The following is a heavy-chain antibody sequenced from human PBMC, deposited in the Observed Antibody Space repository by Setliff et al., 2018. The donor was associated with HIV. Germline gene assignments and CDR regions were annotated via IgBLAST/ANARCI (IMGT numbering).Heavy chain of an antibody. D-gene: IGHD2-15*01. CDR1: GYSFTSYW. Sequence: HGESLKISCKGSGYSFTSYWIGWVRQMPGKGLEWMGIIYPGDSDTRYSPSFQSQVTISAEKSISNCYPQWSSLKASDTAMYYCASGATGNLEDLDIWGQGTMVTVSS. J-gene: IGHJ3*02. V-gene: IGHV5-51*01. CDR2: IYPGDSDT. CDR3: ASGATGNLEDLDI.